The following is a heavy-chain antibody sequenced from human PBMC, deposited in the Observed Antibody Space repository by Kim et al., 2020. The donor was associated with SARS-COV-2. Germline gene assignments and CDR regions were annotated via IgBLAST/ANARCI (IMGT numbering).Heavy chain of an antibody. CDR3: AKGYCSSTSCPTIDY. CDR2: ISWNSGSI. Sequence: GGSLRLSCAASGFTFGDYAMHWVRQAPGKGLEWVSGISWNSGSIGYADSVKGRFTISRDNAKNSLYLQMNSLRAEDTALYYCAKGYCSSTSCPTIDYWGQGTLVTVSS. CDR1: GFTFGDYA. D-gene: IGHD2-2*01. J-gene: IGHJ4*02. V-gene: IGHV3-9*01.